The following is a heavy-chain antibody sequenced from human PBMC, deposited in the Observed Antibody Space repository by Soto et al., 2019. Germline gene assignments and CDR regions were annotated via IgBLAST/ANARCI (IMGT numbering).Heavy chain of an antibody. CDR3: ATSPIYGDYLDYYYGMDV. Sequence: ASVKVSCKASGYTFTSYGISWVRQAPGQGLEWMGGFDPDDGETIYAQKFQGRVTMTEDTSTDTAYMELSSLRSEDTAVYYCATSPIYGDYLDYYYGMDVWGQGTTVTVSS. J-gene: IGHJ6*02. V-gene: IGHV1-24*01. CDR2: FDPDDGET. CDR1: GYTFTSYG. D-gene: IGHD4-17*01.